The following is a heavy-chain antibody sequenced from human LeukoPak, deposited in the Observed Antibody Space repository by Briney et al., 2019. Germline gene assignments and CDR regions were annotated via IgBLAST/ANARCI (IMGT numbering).Heavy chain of an antibody. CDR2: IYTSGST. V-gene: IGHV4-4*07. J-gene: IGHJ4*02. Sequence: SETLSLTCTVSGGSISSYYWSWIRQPAGKGLEWIGRIYTSGSTNYNPSLKSRVTISVDTSKNQFSLKLSSVTAADTAVYYCARGRVTIFGVVSFDYWGQGTLVTVSS. D-gene: IGHD3-3*01. CDR1: GGSISSYY. CDR3: ARGRVTIFGVVSFDY.